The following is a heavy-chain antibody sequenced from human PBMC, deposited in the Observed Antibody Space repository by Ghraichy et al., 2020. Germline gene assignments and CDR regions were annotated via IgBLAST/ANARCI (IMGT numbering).Heavy chain of an antibody. D-gene: IGHD2-15*01. CDR2: ITTRNGNT. Sequence: ASVKVSCKASGYTFTNYGITWVRQAPGQGLEWMGWITTRNGNTQSAQRLQGRVTMITDTSTNTVYMELRSLRFDDTAVSYCARGINYFDPWGQGTLVTVSS. CDR3: ARGINYFDP. V-gene: IGHV1-18*04. J-gene: IGHJ5*02. CDR1: GYTFTNYG.